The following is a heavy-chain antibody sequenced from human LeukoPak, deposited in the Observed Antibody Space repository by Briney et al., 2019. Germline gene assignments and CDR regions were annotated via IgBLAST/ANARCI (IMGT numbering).Heavy chain of an antibody. D-gene: IGHD5-12*01. V-gene: IGHV3-7*05. CDR2: MKEDGGEK. J-gene: IGHJ5*02. CDR3: ARVSGHTGSP. CDR1: GFTLSNYY. Sequence: GGSLRLSCAASGFTLSNYYMSWIRQAPGKGLEWVATMKEDGGEKYYVDSVKGRFTVSRDNVKNSLYLQMNSLRGDDTAVYYCARVSGHTGSPWGQGTLVTVAS.